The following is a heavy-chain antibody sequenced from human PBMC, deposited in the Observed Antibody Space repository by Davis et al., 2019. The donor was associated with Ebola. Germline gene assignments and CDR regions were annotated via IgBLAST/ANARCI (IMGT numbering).Heavy chain of an antibody. D-gene: IGHD3-22*01. CDR3: AKDNGVVVTLYYYYGMDV. V-gene: IGHV3-23*01. CDR2: ISGSGGST. CDR1: GFTFSSYA. Sequence: GESLKISCAASGFTFSSYAMSWVRQAPGKGLEWVSAISGSGGSTYYADSVKGRFTISRDNSKNTLYLQMNSLRAEDTAVYYCAKDNGVVVTLYYYYGMDVWGQGTTVTVSS. J-gene: IGHJ6*02.